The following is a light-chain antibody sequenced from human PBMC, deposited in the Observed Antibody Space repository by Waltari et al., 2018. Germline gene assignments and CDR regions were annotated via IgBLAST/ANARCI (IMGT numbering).Light chain of an antibody. CDR1: GSNIGTTF. CDR2: RSD. CDR3: AAWDDSLSAVV. Sequence: QSALTQPPAASGTPGQSLIISCSGSGSNIGTTFAYCYQQFPGTAPKLLIYRSDQRASGVPDRFAGSKSGSSASLAISGLQSEDESLYYCAAWDDSLSAVVFGGGTQVTVL. J-gene: IGLJ7*01. V-gene: IGLV1-47*01.